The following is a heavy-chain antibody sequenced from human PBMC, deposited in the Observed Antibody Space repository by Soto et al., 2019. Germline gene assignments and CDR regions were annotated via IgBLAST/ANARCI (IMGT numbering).Heavy chain of an antibody. CDR2: FDPEDGET. J-gene: IGHJ3*02. V-gene: IGHV1-24*01. CDR1: GYTLTELS. CDR3: ATYFPRSEMTYAFDI. D-gene: IGHD2-21*02. Sequence: GASVKVSCKVSGYTLTELSMHWVRQAPGKGLEWMGGFDPEDGETIYAQKFQGRVTMTEDTSTDTAYMELSSLRSEDTAVYYCATYFPRSEMTYAFDIWGQGTMVTVSS.